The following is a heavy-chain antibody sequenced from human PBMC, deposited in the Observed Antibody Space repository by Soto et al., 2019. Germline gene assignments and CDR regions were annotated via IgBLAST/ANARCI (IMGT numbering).Heavy chain of an antibody. D-gene: IGHD6-13*01. Sequence: SLTCTVSGGSISSYYWSWIRQPPGKGLEWIGYIYYSGSTNYNPSLKSRVTISVDTSKNQFSLKLSSVTAADTAVYYCAREKNIAAAGTIVNWFDPWGQGTLVTVSS. CDR3: AREKNIAAAGTIVNWFDP. CDR2: IYYSGST. CDR1: GGSISSYY. V-gene: IGHV4-59*01. J-gene: IGHJ5*02.